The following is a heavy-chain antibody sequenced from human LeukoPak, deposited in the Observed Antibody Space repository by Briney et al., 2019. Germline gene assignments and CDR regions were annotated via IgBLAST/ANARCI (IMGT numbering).Heavy chain of an antibody. CDR1: GFTFSSYA. J-gene: IGHJ4*02. V-gene: IGHV3-23*01. D-gene: IGHD5-18*01. CDR3: AKDRGNTAMGKRIPFDY. CDR2: ISGSGGST. Sequence: GGSLRLSCAASGFTFSSYAMSWVRQAPGRGLEWVSAISGSGGSTYYADSVKGRFTISRDNSKNTLYLQMNSLRAEDTAVYYCAKDRGNTAMGKRIPFDYWGQGTLVTVSS.